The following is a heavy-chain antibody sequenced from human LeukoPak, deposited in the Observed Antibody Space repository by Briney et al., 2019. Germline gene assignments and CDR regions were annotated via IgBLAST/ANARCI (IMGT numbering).Heavy chain of an antibody. Sequence: ASVRVSCKASGYTFTSYGISWVRQAPGQGLEWMGWISAYNGNTNYAQKLQGRVTMTTDTSTSTAYMELRSLRSDDTAVYYCARDPEGYDSFDPWGQGTLVTVSS. CDR1: GYTFTSYG. CDR2: ISAYNGNT. CDR3: ARDPEGYDSFDP. J-gene: IGHJ5*02. D-gene: IGHD3-3*01. V-gene: IGHV1-18*01.